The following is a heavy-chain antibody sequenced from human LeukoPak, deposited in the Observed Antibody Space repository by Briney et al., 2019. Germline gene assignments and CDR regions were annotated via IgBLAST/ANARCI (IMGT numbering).Heavy chain of an antibody. D-gene: IGHD3-9*01. J-gene: IGHJ4*02. CDR2: ISGSGGST. CDR1: GFTFSSYA. CDR3: AKGRLDWLSLDY. V-gene: IGHV3-23*01. Sequence: PGGSLRLSCAASGFTFSSYAMSWVRQAPGKGLEWVSAISGSGGSTYYADSVKGRFTISRDNSKNTLYLQMNSLGAEGTAVYYCAKGRLDWLSLDYWGQGTLVTVSS.